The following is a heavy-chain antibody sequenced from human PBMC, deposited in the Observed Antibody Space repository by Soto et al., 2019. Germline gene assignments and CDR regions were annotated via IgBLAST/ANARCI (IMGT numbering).Heavy chain of an antibody. D-gene: IGHD5-18*01. CDR3: AWTNRGYSYGDNWFDP. Sequence: QVQLVQSGAEVKKPGSSVKVSCKASGGTFSSYAISWVRQAPGQGLEWMGGIIPIFGTANYAQKFQGRVTITADESTSTAYMELSSLRSEDTAVYYCAWTNRGYSYGDNWFDPWGQGTLVTVSS. J-gene: IGHJ5*02. V-gene: IGHV1-69*12. CDR2: IIPIFGTA. CDR1: GGTFSSYA.